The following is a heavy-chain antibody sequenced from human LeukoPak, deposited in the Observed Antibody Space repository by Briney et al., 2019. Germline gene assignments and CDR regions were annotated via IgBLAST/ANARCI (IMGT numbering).Heavy chain of an antibody. CDR2: IIPIFGAA. V-gene: IGHV1-69*13. Sequence: SVKVSCKASGGTFSSYAISWVRQAPGQGLEWMGGIIPIFGAANYAQKFQGRVTITADESTSTAYMELSSLRSEDTAVYYCARDESGSYYPPYYWGQGTLVTVSS. J-gene: IGHJ4*02. CDR1: GGTFSSYA. D-gene: IGHD3-10*01. CDR3: ARDESGSYYPPYY.